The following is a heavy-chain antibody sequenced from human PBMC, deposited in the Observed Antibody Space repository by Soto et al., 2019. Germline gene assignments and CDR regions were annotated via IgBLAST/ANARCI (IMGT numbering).Heavy chain of an antibody. CDR3: ARSIVVVTADDD. Sequence: ASVKVSCKASGYTFTSYAMHWVRQAPGQRLEWMGWINAGNGNTKYSQKFQGRVTITRDTSASTAYMELSSLRSEDTAVYYCARSIVVVTADDDWGQGTRVTVAS. CDR1: GYTFTSYA. J-gene: IGHJ4*02. D-gene: IGHD2-21*02. V-gene: IGHV1-3*01. CDR2: INAGNGNT.